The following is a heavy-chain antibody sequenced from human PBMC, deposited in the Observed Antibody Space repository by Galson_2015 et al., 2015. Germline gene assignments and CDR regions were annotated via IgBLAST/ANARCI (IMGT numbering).Heavy chain of an antibody. CDR2: ITGGGGAT. D-gene: IGHD3-22*01. Sequence: SLRLSCAASGFTFSKYAMSWVRQAPGKGLEWVSVITGGGGATYYADSVKGRFTVSRDNSKNTLYLQMNSLRAEDTAVYYCAKGYNYDTSDYYWSFDYWGQGTLVTVSP. CDR3: AKGYNYDTSDYYWSFDY. V-gene: IGHV3-23*01. CDR1: GFTFSKYA. J-gene: IGHJ4*02.